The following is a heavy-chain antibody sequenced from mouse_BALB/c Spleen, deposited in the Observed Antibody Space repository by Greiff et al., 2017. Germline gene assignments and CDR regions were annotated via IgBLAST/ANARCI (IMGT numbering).Heavy chain of an antibody. CDR2: INPSTGYT. Sequence: VQLQQSGAELAKPGASVKMSCKASGYTFTSYWMHWVKQRPGQGLEWIGYINPSTGYTEYNQKFKDKATLTADKSSSTAYMQLSSLTSEDSAVYYCARGYGPYYAMDYWGQGTSVTVSS. CDR3: ARGYGPYYAMDY. J-gene: IGHJ4*01. V-gene: IGHV1-7*01. CDR1: GYTFTSYW. D-gene: IGHD2-10*02.